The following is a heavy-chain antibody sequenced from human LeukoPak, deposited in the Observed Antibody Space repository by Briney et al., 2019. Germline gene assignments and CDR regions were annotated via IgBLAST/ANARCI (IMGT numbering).Heavy chain of an antibody. CDR2: IYKGGNT. J-gene: IGHJ2*01. V-gene: IGHV3-66*01. CDR3: AKDKIRGDGKWCFDL. D-gene: IGHD3-16*01. CDR1: GITVSSNY. Sequence: GGSLRLSCAASGITVSSNYMTWVRQAPRKGLEWVSVIYKGGNTYYTDSVKGRFTISRDNSKNTLYLQMNSLRGEDTAVYYCAKDKIRGDGKWCFDLWGRGTQVTVSS.